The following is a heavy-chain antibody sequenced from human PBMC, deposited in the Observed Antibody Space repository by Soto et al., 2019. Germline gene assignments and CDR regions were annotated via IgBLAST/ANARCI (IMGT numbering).Heavy chain of an antibody. V-gene: IGHV1-69*13. CDR3: ARDWYDDSSSSYPRQPCRPYYYYYGRDV. Sequence: GSSVKVSCKAPGGTFTSYPPSSVPQSPGQRLEWMGGSIPIFGTANYAQKFQGRVTITADESPSTAYMVLGSLRAEDTAVYYCARDWYDDSSSSYPRQPCRPYYYYYGRDVWGQGTTVTVSS. D-gene: IGHD6-13*01. CDR1: GGTFTSYP. CDR2: SIPIFGTA. J-gene: IGHJ6*02.